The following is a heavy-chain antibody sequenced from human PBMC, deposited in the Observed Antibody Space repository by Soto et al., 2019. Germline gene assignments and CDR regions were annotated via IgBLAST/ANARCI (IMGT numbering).Heavy chain of an antibody. CDR2: ISGSGGST. J-gene: IGHJ3*02. CDR3: AQDTGYCGSGDAFDI. V-gene: IGHV3-23*01. CDR1: GFTFSSYA. Sequence: EVQLLESGGGLVQPGGSLRLSCAASGFTFSSYAMSWVRQAPGKGLEWVSAISGSGGSTYYADSVMGRFTISRDHSKNTRYLQMNRRSAEDTAVYYCAQDTGYCGSGDAFDIWGQGTMVTVSS. D-gene: IGHD3-10*01.